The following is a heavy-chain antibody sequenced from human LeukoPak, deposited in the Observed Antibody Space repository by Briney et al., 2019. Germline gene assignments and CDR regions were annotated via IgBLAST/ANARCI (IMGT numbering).Heavy chain of an antibody. CDR3: ARDPYYYGSGSKYFDY. Sequence: ASGKVSCKASGYTFTSYYMHWVRQAPGQGLEWMGIINPSGGSTSYAQKFQGRVTMTRDMSTSKVYMELSSLRSEDTAVYYCARDPYYYGSGSKYFDYWGQGTLVTVSS. V-gene: IGHV1-46*01. J-gene: IGHJ4*02. D-gene: IGHD3-10*01. CDR1: GYTFTSYY. CDR2: INPSGGST.